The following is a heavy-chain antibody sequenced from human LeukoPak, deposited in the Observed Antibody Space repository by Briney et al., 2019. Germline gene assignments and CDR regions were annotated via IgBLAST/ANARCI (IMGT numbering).Heavy chain of an antibody. V-gene: IGHV3-74*01. CDR3: ARSHASYSSTWLFSYYFDF. Sequence: GGSLRLSCAASGFTFSTYYMHWVRQAPGEGLVWISRINSDGSSTIYADSVKGRFTFSRDNAKNTLYLQMNSLRAEDTAVYYCARSHASYSSTWLFSYYFDFWGQGALVSVSS. CDR2: INSDGSST. CDR1: GFTFSTYY. D-gene: IGHD6-13*01. J-gene: IGHJ4*02.